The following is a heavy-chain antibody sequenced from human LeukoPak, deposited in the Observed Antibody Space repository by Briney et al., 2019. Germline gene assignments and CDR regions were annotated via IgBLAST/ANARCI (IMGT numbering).Heavy chain of an antibody. CDR2: FDPEDGET. V-gene: IGHV1-24*01. D-gene: IGHD1-26*01. CDR3: ATVGSGSYARGDYYMDV. Sequence: GASVKVSCKVSGYTLTELSMHWVRQAPGKGLEWMGGFDPEDGETIYAQKFQGRVTMTEDTSTDTAYMELSSLRSGDTAVYYCATVGSGSYARGDYYMDVWGKGTTVTVSS. J-gene: IGHJ6*03. CDR1: GYTLTELS.